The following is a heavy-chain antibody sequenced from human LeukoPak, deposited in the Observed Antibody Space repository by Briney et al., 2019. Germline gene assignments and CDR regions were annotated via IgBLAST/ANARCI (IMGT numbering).Heavy chain of an antibody. D-gene: IGHD2-15*01. CDR3: AKYRAPGVLAATHGVDY. CDR2: ISGSGGST. CDR1: GFTFSSYA. V-gene: IGHV3-23*01. J-gene: IGHJ4*02. Sequence: GGSLRLSCAAAGFTFSSYAMSWVRQAPGKGLEWVSTISGSGGSTYYADSVKGRFTISRDNSKNTLYLQMNSLRAEDTAVYYCAKYRAPGVLAATHGVDYWGQGTLVTVSS.